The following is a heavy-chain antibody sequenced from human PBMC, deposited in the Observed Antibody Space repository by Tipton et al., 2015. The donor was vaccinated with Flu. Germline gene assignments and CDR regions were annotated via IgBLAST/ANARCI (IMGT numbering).Heavy chain of an antibody. CDR3: ARDQFAWYNYYYGMDV. Sequence: SLRLSCAASGFTFSSYSMNWVRQAPGKGLEWVSSISSSSSYIYYADSVKGRFTISRDNAKNSLYLQMNSLRAEDTAVYYCARDQFAWYNYYYGMDVWGQGTTVTVSS. J-gene: IGHJ6*02. D-gene: IGHD3-16*01. CDR1: GFTFSSYS. V-gene: IGHV3-21*01. CDR2: ISSSSSYI.